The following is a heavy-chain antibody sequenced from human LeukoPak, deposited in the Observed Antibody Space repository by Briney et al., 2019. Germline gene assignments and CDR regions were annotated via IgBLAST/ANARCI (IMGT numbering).Heavy chain of an antibody. D-gene: IGHD6-13*01. CDR1: GLTFSTYW. CDR3: AQDIAAATYHYYYGMDV. J-gene: IGHJ6*02. Sequence: GGSLRLSCAASGLTFSTYWMSWVRQAPGKGLEWVANIKQDGSERNYVDSVKGRFTISRDNAKKSLYLQMNSLRAGDTAVYYCAQDIAAATYHYYYGMDVWGQGTTVTVSS. V-gene: IGHV3-7*01. CDR2: IKQDGSER.